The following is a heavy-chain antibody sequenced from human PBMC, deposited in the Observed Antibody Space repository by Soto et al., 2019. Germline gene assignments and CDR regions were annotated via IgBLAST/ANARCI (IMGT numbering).Heavy chain of an antibody. CDR1: GYTFTGCY. J-gene: IGHJ4*02. CDR3: AREGLVDTAMVAPVLGY. D-gene: IGHD5-18*01. CDR2: INPNSGGT. V-gene: IGHV1-2*04. Sequence: ASVKVSCKASGYTFTGCYMHWVRQAPGQGLEWMGWINPNSGGTNYAQKFQGWVTMTRDTSISTAYMELSRLRSDDTAVYYCAREGLVDTAMVAPVLGYWGQGTLVTVSS.